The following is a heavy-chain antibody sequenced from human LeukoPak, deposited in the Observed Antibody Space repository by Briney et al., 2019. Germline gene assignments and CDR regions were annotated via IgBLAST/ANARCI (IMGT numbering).Heavy chain of an antibody. V-gene: IGHV3-30*18. J-gene: IGHJ5*02. CDR3: AKDYRAAASPSPSWFDP. D-gene: IGHD6-13*01. Sequence: GGSLRLSCAASGFTFSIYGMHWVRQAPGKGLQWLPVISYDGSNKYYADSVKGRFTISRDNSKNTLYLQMNSLRAEDTAVYYCAKDYRAAASPSPSWFDPWGQGTLVTVSS. CDR2: ISYDGSNK. CDR1: GFTFSIYG.